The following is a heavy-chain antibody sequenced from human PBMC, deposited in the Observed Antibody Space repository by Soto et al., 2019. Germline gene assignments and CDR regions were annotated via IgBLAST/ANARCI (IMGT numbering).Heavy chain of an antibody. CDR3: AKGQEWLLFQRRYFDY. Sequence: EVQLLESGGGLVQPGGSLRLSCAASGFTFSSYAMSWVRQAPGKGLEWVSAISGSGGSTYYGDSVKGRFTISRDNSKNTLYLQMNSLRAEDTAVYYCAKGQEWLLFQRRYFDYWGQGTLVTVSS. V-gene: IGHV3-23*01. J-gene: IGHJ4*02. D-gene: IGHD3-3*01. CDR2: ISGSGGST. CDR1: GFTFSSYA.